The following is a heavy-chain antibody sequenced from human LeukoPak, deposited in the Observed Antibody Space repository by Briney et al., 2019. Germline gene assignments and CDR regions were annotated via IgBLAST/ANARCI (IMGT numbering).Heavy chain of an antibody. CDR2: INQDGSEK. D-gene: IGHD5-18*01. CDR1: GFTFSCYW. V-gene: IGHV3-7*01. CDR3: ARDPSRRYTYGYGDS. Sequence: GGSLRLSCAASGFTFSCYWMNWVRQIPGKGLEWVAIINQDGSEKYFLDSVRGRFTISRDNAKNPLYLQMNSLRAEDTGLYYCARDPSRRYTYGYGDSWGQGTLVTVSS. J-gene: IGHJ4*02.